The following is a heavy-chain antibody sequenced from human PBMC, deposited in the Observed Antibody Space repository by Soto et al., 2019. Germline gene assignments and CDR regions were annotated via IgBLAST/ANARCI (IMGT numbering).Heavy chain of an antibody. V-gene: IGHV1-2*04. CDR1: GYTFTCYY. Sequence: AASVKVSCKASGYTFTCYYMHWVRQAPGQGLEWMGWINPNSGGTNYAQKFQGWVTMTRDTSISTAYMELSRLRSDDTAVYYCARDYYDCSSTSCYGGWFDPWGQGTLVTVSS. J-gene: IGHJ5*02. CDR3: ARDYYDCSSTSCYGGWFDP. CDR2: INPNSGGT. D-gene: IGHD2-2*01.